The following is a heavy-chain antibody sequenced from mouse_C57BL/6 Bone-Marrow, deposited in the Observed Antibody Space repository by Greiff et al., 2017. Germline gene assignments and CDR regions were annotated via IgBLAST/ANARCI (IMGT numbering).Heavy chain of an antibody. J-gene: IGHJ4*01. CDR3: TPYSNYVGYYAMDY. CDR2: IDPENGDT. CDR1: GFNIKDDY. V-gene: IGHV14-4*01. D-gene: IGHD2-5*01. Sequence: EVQLQQSGAELVRPGASVKLSCTASGFNIKDDYMHWVKQRPEQGLEWIGWIDPENGDTEYASKFQGKATITADTSSNTAYLQLSILTSEDTAVYYCTPYSNYVGYYAMDYWGQGTSVTVSS.